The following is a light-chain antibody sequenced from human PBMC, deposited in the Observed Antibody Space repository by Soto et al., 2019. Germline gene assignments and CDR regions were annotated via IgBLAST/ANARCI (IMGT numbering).Light chain of an antibody. J-gene: IGLJ2*01. V-gene: IGLV2-11*01. CDR3: CSYAGTYTFVV. Sequence: QSAPTQPRSVSGSPGQSVTISCTGTSHDVGGYDYVSWYQQSPGKAPKLIIYDVIERPSGVPDRFSGSYSGNTASLTISGVQDEDEGDYDCCSYAGTYTFVVFGGGTKVTVL. CDR2: DVI. CDR1: SHDVGGYDY.